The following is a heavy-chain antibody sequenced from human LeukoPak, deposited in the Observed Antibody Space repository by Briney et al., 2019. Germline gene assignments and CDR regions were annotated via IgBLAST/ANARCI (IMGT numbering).Heavy chain of an antibody. CDR3: ARGLMTITMVRGVKLAWYYFDY. Sequence: SETLSLTCTVSGGSISSYYWSWIRQPPGKGLEWIGYIYYSGSTNYNPSLKSRVTISVDTSKNQFSLKLSSVTAADTAVYYCARGLMTITMVRGVKLAWYYFDYWGQGTLVTVTS. V-gene: IGHV4-59*01. J-gene: IGHJ4*02. CDR1: GGSISSYY. CDR2: IYYSGST. D-gene: IGHD3-10*01.